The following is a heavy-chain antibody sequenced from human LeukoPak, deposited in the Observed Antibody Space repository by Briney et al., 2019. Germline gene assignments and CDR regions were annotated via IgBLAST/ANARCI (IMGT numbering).Heavy chain of an antibody. V-gene: IGHV3-9*01. D-gene: IGHD4-17*01. J-gene: IGHJ4*02. CDR1: GFTFDDYA. CDR3: ANGGTNWSGDYGDRPLDS. Sequence: QSGGSLRLSCAASGFTFDDYAMHWVRQAPGKGLEWVSGISWNSGNIHYADSVKGRFAISRDNAKNSLYLQMNSLRVEDTAFYYCANGGTNWSGDYGDRPLDSWGQGTLVTVSS. CDR2: ISWNSGNI.